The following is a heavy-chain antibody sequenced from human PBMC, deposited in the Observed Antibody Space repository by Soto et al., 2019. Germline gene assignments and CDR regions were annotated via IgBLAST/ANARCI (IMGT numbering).Heavy chain of an antibody. CDR3: ARGVLRTFDY. Sequence: QVQLQESGPGLVKPSQTLSLICTVSGGSIRSGGNSWSWIRQHSGKGLEWIGYIYYSGSTYYNPSLQSRLTISLDTSKNQFSLKLSSVTAADTAVYYCARGVLRTFDYWGQGTLVTVSS. CDR1: GGSIRSGGNS. V-gene: IGHV4-31*03. J-gene: IGHJ4*02. CDR2: IYYSGST.